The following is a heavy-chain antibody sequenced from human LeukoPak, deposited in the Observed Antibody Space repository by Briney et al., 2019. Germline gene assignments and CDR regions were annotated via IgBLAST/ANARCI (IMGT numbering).Heavy chain of an antibody. CDR3: AREKRVSGTYVALDI. D-gene: IGHD3-16*01. V-gene: IGHV3-53*01. CDR2: IYSGGNT. J-gene: IGHJ3*02. Sequence: PGGSLRPSCAASGITVSSNYMTWVRQAPGKGLEWGSVIYSGGNTYYADSVKGRFTISRDNSKNTLYLQMNSLRAEDTAVYYCAREKRVSGTYVALDIWGQGTMVTVSS. CDR1: GITVSSNY.